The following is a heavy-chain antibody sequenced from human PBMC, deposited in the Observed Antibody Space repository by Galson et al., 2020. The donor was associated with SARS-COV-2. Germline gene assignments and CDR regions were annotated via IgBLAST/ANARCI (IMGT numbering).Heavy chain of an antibody. CDR3: ARSAVRLELLGYYYFYGMDV. V-gene: IGHV2-70*01. CDR1: GFSLSTSGMC. D-gene: IGHD1-1*01. CDR2: IDWDDDK. J-gene: IGHJ6*02. Sequence: SGPTLVKPTQTLTLTCTFSGFSLSTSGMCVSWIRQPPGKALEWLALIDWDDDKYYSTSLKTRLTISKDTSKNQVVLTMTNMDPVDTATYYCARSAVRLELLGYYYFYGMDVGGQGTTVTVSS.